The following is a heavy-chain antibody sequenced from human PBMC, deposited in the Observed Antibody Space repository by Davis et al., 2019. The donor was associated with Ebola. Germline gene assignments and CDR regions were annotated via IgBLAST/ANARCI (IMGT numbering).Heavy chain of an antibody. CDR3: ARGPAGRITIFGVEFDP. Sequence: AASVKVSCKASGYTFTSYYMHWVRQAPGQGLEWMGGIIPIFGTANYAQKFQGRVTITADESTSTAYMELSSLRSEDTAVYYCARGPAGRITIFGVEFDPWGQGTLVTVSS. V-gene: IGHV1-69*13. J-gene: IGHJ5*02. CDR2: IIPIFGTA. CDR1: GYTFTSYY. D-gene: IGHD3-3*01.